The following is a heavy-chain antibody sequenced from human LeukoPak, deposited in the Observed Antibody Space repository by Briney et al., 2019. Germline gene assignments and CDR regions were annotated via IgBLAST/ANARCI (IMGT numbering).Heavy chain of an antibody. J-gene: IGHJ4*02. V-gene: IGHV3-7*01. D-gene: IGHD6-19*01. CDR1: GFTFSSYW. CDR2: IKQDGSEK. Sequence: GGSLSLSCAASGFTFSSYWMTWVRQAPGKGLEWVANIKQDGSEKYYVDSVKGRFTISRDNAKNSLYLQMNSLRAEDTAVYYCARTWYSSGWYRFDYWGQGALVTVSS. CDR3: ARTWYSSGWYRFDY.